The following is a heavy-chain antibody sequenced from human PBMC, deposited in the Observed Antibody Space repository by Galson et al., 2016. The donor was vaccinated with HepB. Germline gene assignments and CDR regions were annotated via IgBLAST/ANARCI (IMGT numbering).Heavy chain of an antibody. J-gene: IGHJ6*04. V-gene: IGHV3-23*01. CDR1: GFTFSSYA. CDR3: ASQIYDFWSGYYYYYGMDV. CDR2: VSGSGGGT. Sequence: SLRLSCAASGFTFSSYAMSWVRQAPGKGLEWVSSVSGSGGGTFYSDSVKGRFTISRDNSKNTLYLQMNSLRAEDTAVYYCASQIYDFWSGYYYYYGMDVWGKGTTSTVSS. D-gene: IGHD3-3*01.